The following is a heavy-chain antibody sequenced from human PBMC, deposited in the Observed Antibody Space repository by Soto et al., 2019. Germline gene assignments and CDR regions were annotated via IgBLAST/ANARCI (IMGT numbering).Heavy chain of an antibody. D-gene: IGHD6-6*01. V-gene: IGHV3-23*01. CDR2: ISGSADST. CDR3: VTWSSSSTFDY. CDR1: GFTFSSYA. Sequence: EVQLLESGGGLVQPGESLRLSCAASGFTFSSYAMSWVRQAPGKGLEWVSVISGSADSTYYADSVKGRFTISRDNSKNTLYLQMNCLRAEYTAVYDYVTWSSSSTFDYWGEGTLVTVSS. J-gene: IGHJ4*02.